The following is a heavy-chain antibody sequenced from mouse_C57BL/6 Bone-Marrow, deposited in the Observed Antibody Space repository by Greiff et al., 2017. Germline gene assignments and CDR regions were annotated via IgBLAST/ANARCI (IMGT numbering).Heavy chain of an antibody. Sequence: QVQLQQSGAGLVQPGASVKISCKASGYTFTDYYIHWVKQRPGQGLEWIGKIGPGSGSTYYNETFKGKATLTADKSSSTAYMQLSSLTSADSAVYFCGRSNFDYWGQGTTLTVSS. V-gene: IGHV1-77*01. CDR1: GYTFTDYY. J-gene: IGHJ2*01. CDR2: IGPGSGST. CDR3: GRSNFDY.